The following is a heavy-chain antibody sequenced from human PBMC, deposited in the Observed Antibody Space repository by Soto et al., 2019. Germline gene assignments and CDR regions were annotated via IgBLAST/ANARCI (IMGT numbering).Heavy chain of an antibody. CDR3: ARDRGYSAYGAGNDAFDI. D-gene: IGHD5-12*01. J-gene: IGHJ3*02. CDR1: GFTFSNYE. CDR2: ISSRSSTI. Sequence: EVQLVESGGGLVQPGGSLRLSCATSGFTFSNYEMNWVRQTPGKGLEWFSYISSRSSTIYYADSLKGRFTISRDNAKNSLYLQMNSLGAEDSAIYYCARDRGYSAYGAGNDAFDIWGQGTMVTVSS. V-gene: IGHV3-48*03.